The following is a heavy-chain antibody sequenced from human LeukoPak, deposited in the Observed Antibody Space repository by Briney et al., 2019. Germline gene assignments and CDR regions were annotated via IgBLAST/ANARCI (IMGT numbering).Heavy chain of an antibody. D-gene: IGHD3-22*01. CDR1: GYTFTRCA. J-gene: IGHJ4*02. CDR2: INAANGST. V-gene: IGHV1-3*01. Sequence: GASVKVSCKTSGYTFTRCAVHWVRQAPGQRLEWMGWINAANGSTKYSQKFQGRVTITRDTSASRAYMELSSLRSEDTAVYYCAGTYYYDSSGYYPAFDYWGQGTLVTVSS. CDR3: AGTYYYDSSGYYPAFDY.